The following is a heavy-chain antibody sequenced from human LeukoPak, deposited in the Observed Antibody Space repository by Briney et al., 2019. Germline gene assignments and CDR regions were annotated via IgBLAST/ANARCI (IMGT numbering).Heavy chain of an antibody. D-gene: IGHD6-13*01. J-gene: IGHJ3*02. Sequence: SETLSLTCTVSGGSISSYYWSWIRQPAGKGLEWIGYIYYSGSTNYNPSLKSRATISVDTSKNQFSLKLSSVTAADTAVYYCAREKEETAAGFGDAFDIWGQGTMVTVSS. CDR3: AREKEETAAGFGDAFDI. V-gene: IGHV4-59*01. CDR2: IYYSGST. CDR1: GGSISSYY.